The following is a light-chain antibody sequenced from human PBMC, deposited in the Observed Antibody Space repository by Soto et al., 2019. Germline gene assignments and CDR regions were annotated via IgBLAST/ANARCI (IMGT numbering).Light chain of an antibody. J-gene: IGLJ1*01. Sequence: SPVTHPASVSGAPGQLISRCCAGTSSDVGGYNYVSWYQQHPGKTPKLMICDVSNRPSGVSNRFSGSKSGNTASLTISGLQAEDEADYYCSSYTSSSTYVFGTGTKVTVL. CDR3: SSYTSSSTYV. CDR1: SSDVGGYNY. V-gene: IGLV2-14*01. CDR2: DVS.